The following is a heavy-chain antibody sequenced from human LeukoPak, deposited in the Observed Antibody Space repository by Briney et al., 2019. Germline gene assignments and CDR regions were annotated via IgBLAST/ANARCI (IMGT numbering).Heavy chain of an antibody. J-gene: IGHJ6*02. CDR3: AKDRIYYYFYHGMDV. CDR1: GFTFSSYA. Sequence: GGSLRLSCAASGFTFSSYAMHWVRQAAGKGLEWVAVISYDGSNKYYADSVKGRFTISRDNSQNTLYLQMNSLRAEDTAVYYCAKDRIYYYFYHGMDVWGQGTTVTVSS. V-gene: IGHV3-30-3*01. CDR2: ISYDGSNK.